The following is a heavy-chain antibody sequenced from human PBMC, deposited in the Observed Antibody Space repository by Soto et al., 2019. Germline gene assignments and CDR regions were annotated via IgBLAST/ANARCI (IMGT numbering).Heavy chain of an antibody. V-gene: IGHV3-23*01. CDR1: GFTLTSYA. Sequence: GGSLRLSCAASGFTLTSYAMGWVRQAPGKGLEWVSAISNDGGSKYYADSVRGRFTISRDTSKNTLHLQMNSLRGEDTAVYYCARRPDFFDYWGRGTLVTVSS. CDR2: ISNDGGSK. CDR3: ARRPDFFDY. J-gene: IGHJ4*02.